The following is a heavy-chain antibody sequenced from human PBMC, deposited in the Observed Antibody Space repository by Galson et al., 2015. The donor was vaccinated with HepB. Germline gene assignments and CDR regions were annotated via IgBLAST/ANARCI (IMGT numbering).Heavy chain of an antibody. J-gene: IGHJ5*02. D-gene: IGHD2-2*01. CDR2: TSTYNGDT. Sequence: SVKVSCKASGYTFTSFGISWVRQAPGQGLEWMGWTSTYNGDTKYAQNFQGRVTLTTETSTTTVYMELRSLRSDDTAVYYCARDQGYCISNSCYGAWFDPWGQGTLVTVSS. CDR3: ARDQGYCISNSCYGAWFDP. V-gene: IGHV1-18*01. CDR1: GYTFTSFG.